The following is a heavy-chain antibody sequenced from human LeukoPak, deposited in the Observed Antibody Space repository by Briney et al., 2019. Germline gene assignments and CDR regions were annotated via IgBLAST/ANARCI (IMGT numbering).Heavy chain of an antibody. Sequence: SETLSLTCTVSGGSISSGSYYWSWIRQPAGKGLEWIGRIYTSGSTNYNPSLKSRVTISVDTSKNQFSLKLSSVTAADTAVYYCARDEPYCSSTSCYTRFDYWGQGTLVTVSS. J-gene: IGHJ4*02. CDR2: IYTSGST. CDR3: ARDEPYCSSTSCYTRFDY. V-gene: IGHV4-61*02. D-gene: IGHD2-2*02. CDR1: GGSISSGSYY.